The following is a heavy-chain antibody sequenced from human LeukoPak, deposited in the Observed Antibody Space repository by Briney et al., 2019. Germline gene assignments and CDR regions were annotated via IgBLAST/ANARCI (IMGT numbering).Heavy chain of an antibody. D-gene: IGHD3-16*01. Sequence: SETLSLTCSVSGGSISRSTYYWGWIRQPPGEGLEWIGNIYSSGSTYYNPSLKSRVTISVDTSKNQFSLNLTSVTAADTAVYYCAREGGKYWGQGTLLTVSS. CDR1: GGSISRSTYY. J-gene: IGHJ4*02. V-gene: IGHV4-39*07. CDR3: AREGGKY. CDR2: IYSSGST.